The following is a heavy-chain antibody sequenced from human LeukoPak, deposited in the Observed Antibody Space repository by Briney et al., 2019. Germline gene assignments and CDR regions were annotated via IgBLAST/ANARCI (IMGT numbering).Heavy chain of an antibody. Sequence: PGGSLRLSCAASGFTFSSYGMHWVRQAPGKGLEWVAVISYDGSNKYYADSVKGRFTISRDNSKNTLYLQMNSLRAEDTAVYYCAKDQGRNDGSGASFDYWGQGTLVTVSS. J-gene: IGHJ4*02. V-gene: IGHV3-30*18. D-gene: IGHD3-22*01. CDR3: AKDQGRNDGSGASFDY. CDR1: GFTFSSYG. CDR2: ISYDGSNK.